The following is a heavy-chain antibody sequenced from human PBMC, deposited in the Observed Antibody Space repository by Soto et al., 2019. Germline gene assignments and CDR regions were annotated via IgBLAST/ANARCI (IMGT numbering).Heavy chain of an antibody. CDR3: ARVSDILTGYYKHAFDI. V-gene: IGHV4-34*01. J-gene: IGHJ3*02. Sequence: PSETLSLTCAVYGGSFSGYYWSWIRQPPGKGLEWIGEINHSGSTNYNPSLKSRVTISVDTSKNQFSLKLSSVTAADTAVYYCARVSDILTGYYKHAFDIWGQGTMVTVSS. CDR2: INHSGST. D-gene: IGHD3-9*01. CDR1: GGSFSGYY.